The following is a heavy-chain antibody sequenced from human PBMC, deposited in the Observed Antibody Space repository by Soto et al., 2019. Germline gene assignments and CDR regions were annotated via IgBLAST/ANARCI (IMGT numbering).Heavy chain of an antibody. D-gene: IGHD3-10*01. CDR1: GGSISSCDYY. CDR2: VHHSCRY. V-gene: IGHV4-61*08. Sequence: XXTLSLPFTVSGGSISSCDYYWSSIRQRPGKGMEWIGYVHHSCRYSYPPSLQSRVAISLHTSKSQFSLKVTSVTPTDTAVYYCARQGFGPLHGLVDVWGQGTTVTVSS. CDR3: ARQGFGPLHGLVDV. J-gene: IGHJ6*02.